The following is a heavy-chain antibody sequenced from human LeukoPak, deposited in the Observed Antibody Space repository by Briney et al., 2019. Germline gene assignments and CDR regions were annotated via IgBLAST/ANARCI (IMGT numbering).Heavy chain of an antibody. J-gene: IGHJ4*02. V-gene: IGHV3-48*01. CDR1: GFTFSRYT. Sequence: GGSLRLSCAASGFTFSRYTMNWVRQAPGKGLEWVSHISTSGSAMYYADSVKGRFTISRNNAKDSLYLQMNSLRAEDTAVYYCARAITIFGVVIIRYFDYWGQGTLVTVSS. CDR3: ARAITIFGVVIIRYFDY. D-gene: IGHD3-3*01. CDR2: ISTSGSAM.